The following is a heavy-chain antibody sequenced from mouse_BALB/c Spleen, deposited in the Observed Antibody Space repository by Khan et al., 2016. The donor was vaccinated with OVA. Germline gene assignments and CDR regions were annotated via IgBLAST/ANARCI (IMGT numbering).Heavy chain of an antibody. V-gene: IGHV3-2*02. CDR1: GYSITSGYG. CDR3: ARTAMITY. D-gene: IGHD2-1*01. Sequence: EVKLEESGPGLVKPSQSLSLTCTVTGYSITSGYGWNWIRQFPGNKLEWMGYLSYSGSTNYNPSLKSRISITRDTSKKQFFLQLNSVTTEDTATYYCARTAMITYWGQGTTLTVSS. J-gene: IGHJ2*01. CDR2: LSYSGST.